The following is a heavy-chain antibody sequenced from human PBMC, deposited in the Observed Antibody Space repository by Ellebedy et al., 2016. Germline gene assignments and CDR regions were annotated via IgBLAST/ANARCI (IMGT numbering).Heavy chain of an antibody. CDR1: GFIFTSPD. D-gene: IGHD4-11*01. J-gene: IGHJ6*02. V-gene: IGHV3-23*01. Sequence: GESLKISCAASGFIFTSPDMNWVRQAPGKGLGWVATIRGPGGNAYYADSVKGRFTISRDNSKNTLSLQMSSLRAEDTAVYYCTRNSAMDVWGQGTTVTVSS. CDR2: IRGPGGNA. CDR3: TRNSAMDV.